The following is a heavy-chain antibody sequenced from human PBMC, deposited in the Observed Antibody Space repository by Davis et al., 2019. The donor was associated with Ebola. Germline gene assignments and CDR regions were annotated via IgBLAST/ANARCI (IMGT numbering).Heavy chain of an antibody. Sequence: AASVKVSCKASGGTFSTFTFNWVRQAPGHGLEWMGGITAYNGDTKYAKKFQGRVTMTTDKSARTVYMEVKRLTSDDTAVYYCARGGLRGYTFSYPYFFYGMDVWGQGTTVIVSS. J-gene: IGHJ6*02. D-gene: IGHD5-18*01. CDR1: GGTFSTFT. CDR3: ARGGLRGYTFSYPYFFYGMDV. V-gene: IGHV1-18*01. CDR2: ITAYNGDT.